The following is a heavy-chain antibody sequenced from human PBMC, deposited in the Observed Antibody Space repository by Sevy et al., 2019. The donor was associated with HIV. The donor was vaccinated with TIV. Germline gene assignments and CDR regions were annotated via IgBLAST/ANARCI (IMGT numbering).Heavy chain of an antibody. CDR3: ARTMWYYLFAY. D-gene: IGHD3-10*01. Sequence: GGSLRLSCTASGFTFSNYWMSWVRQAPGKELEWVANIEQDGTEKNYVDSVKGRFIISRDNARDSVYLQMTSLRVDDTARYYCARTMWYYLFAYWGQGAPVTVSS. J-gene: IGHJ4*02. CDR1: GFTFSNYW. CDR2: IEQDGTEK. V-gene: IGHV3-7*01.